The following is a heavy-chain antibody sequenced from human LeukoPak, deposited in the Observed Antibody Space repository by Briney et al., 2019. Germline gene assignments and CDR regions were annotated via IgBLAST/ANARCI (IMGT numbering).Heavy chain of an antibody. CDR3: AKGGPVVVILHWYFDL. CDR1: GGSISSSSYY. Sequence: SETLSLTCTVSGGSISSSSYYWGWIRQPPGKGLEWIGSICYSGSTYYNPSLKSRVTISVDTSKNQFSLKLSSVTAADTAVYYCAKGGPVVVILHWYFDLWGRGTLVTVSS. V-gene: IGHV4-39*01. J-gene: IGHJ2*01. CDR2: ICYSGST. D-gene: IGHD3-22*01.